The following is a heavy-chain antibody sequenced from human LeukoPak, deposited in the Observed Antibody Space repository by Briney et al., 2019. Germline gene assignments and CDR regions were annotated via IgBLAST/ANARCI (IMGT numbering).Heavy chain of an antibody. D-gene: IGHD5-18*01. CDR1: GFTFSNYA. J-gene: IGHJ5*02. CDR2: FSGSGGIT. CDR3: ARTGGPQLWLT. Sequence: PGGSLRLSCAASGFTFSNYAMSWVRQAPGKGLEWVSGFSGSGGITYYADSVKGRFTISRDNTKNTLYLQLNSLRAEDTAVYYCARTGGPQLWLTWGQGTLVTVSS. V-gene: IGHV3-23*01.